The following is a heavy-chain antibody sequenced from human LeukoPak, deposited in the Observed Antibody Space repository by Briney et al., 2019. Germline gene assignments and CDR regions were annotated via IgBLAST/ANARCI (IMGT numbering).Heavy chain of an antibody. CDR2: MNPNSGNT. CDR1: GYTFTSYD. V-gene: IGHV1-8*01. Sequence: ASVNVSCKASGYTFTSYDINWVRQATGQGLEWMGWMNPNSGNTGYAQKFQGRVTMTRNTSISTAYMELSSLRSEDTAVYYCARVGSDYYDFWSGPPASMDVWGQGTTVTVSS. CDR3: ARVGSDYYDFWSGPPASMDV. J-gene: IGHJ6*02. D-gene: IGHD3-3*01.